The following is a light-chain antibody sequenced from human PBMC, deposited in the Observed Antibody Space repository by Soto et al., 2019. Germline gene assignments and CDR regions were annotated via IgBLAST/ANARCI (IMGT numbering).Light chain of an antibody. CDR1: QSVSSN. Sequence: EIVMTQSPATLSVSPGERATLSCRASQSVSSNLAWYQQKPGQAPRLLIYGASTSDTGIPARFSGSGSGTEFNLTISSLQSEDFAVYYCQQYNNWPQTVGQGTKVEIK. CDR3: QQYNNWPQT. CDR2: GAS. J-gene: IGKJ1*01. V-gene: IGKV3-15*01.